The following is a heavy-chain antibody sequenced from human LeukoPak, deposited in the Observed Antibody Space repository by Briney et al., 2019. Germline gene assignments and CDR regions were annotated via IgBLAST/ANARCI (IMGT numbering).Heavy chain of an antibody. V-gene: IGHV4-31*03. J-gene: IGHJ4*02. CDR1: GGSISSGGYY. Sequence: SETLSLTCTVSGGSISSGGYYWSWIRQHPGKGLEWIGYIYYSGSTYYNPSLKSRVTISVDTSKNQFSLKLSSVAAADTAVYYCASQGSTVVGPYYFDYWGQGTLVTVSS. CDR3: ASQGSTVVGPYYFDY. D-gene: IGHD3/OR15-3a*01. CDR2: IYYSGST.